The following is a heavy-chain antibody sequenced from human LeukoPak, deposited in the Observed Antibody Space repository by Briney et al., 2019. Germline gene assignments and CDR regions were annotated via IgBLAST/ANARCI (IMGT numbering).Heavy chain of an antibody. Sequence: PGGSLRLSCAASGFTFSSYAMSWVRQAPGKGLEWVSAISGSGSSTYYADSVKGRFTISRDNAKNSLYLQMNSLRAEDTAVYYCARELVRGVMDYWGQGTLVTVSS. CDR2: ISGSGSST. J-gene: IGHJ4*02. CDR1: GFTFSSYA. V-gene: IGHV3-23*01. D-gene: IGHD3-10*01. CDR3: ARELVRGVMDY.